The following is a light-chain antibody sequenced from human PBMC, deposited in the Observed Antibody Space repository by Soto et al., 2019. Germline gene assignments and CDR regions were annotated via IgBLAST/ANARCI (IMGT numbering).Light chain of an antibody. CDR1: SSDIGGYNY. V-gene: IGLV2-14*03. J-gene: IGLJ1*01. CDR3: SSYTITSAPV. CDR2: GVS. Sequence: QSALTQPASLFGSPGQSITISCTGTSSDIGGYNYVSWYQKHPGEAPKLVIYGVSNRRSGVSNRFSGSKFDNTDSLTISGLQADDEADYYCSSYTITSAPVFGTGTKLTV.